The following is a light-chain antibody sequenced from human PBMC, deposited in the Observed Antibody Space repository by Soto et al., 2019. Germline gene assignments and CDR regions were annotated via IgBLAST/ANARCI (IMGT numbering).Light chain of an antibody. CDR1: FSDIGTYNF. CDR2: EVT. J-gene: IGLJ2*01. V-gene: IGLV2-14*01. Sequence: QSVLTQPASISGSPGQSITISCTGTFSDIGTYNFVSWYQFHPDEVPNLIIYEVTDRLSGVSERFSGSKSGDTATLTISGLRPEDESFYFCSSYSSADALLVVGGGTKLTVL. CDR3: SSYSSADALLV.